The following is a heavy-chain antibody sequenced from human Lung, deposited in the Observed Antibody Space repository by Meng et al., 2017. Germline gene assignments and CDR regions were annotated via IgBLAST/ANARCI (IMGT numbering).Heavy chain of an antibody. J-gene: IGHJ4*02. V-gene: IGHV4-34*01. CDR2: INHSGST. CDR1: GRSFRYYY. Sequence: QVQLPTGGPGLLQRSETLSLTCGVLGRSFRYYYWSWIRQSPGKGLEWIGAINHSGSTNYNPSLESRATISVDTSQNNLSLKLSSVTAADSAVYYCARGPTTMAHDFDYWGQGTLVTVSS. CDR3: ARGPTTMAHDFDY. D-gene: IGHD4-11*01.